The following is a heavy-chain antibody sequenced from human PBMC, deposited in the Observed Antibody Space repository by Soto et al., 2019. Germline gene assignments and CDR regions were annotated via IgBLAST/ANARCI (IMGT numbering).Heavy chain of an antibody. Sequence: GSLRLSCAASGFTFSSYGMHWVRQAPGKGLEWIGSIYYSGSTYYNPSLKSRVTISLDTSKNQHSLKLSSVTAADTAVYYCARLLEMTINEVGGEVFDVWGQGTMVT. D-gene: IGHD3-10*01. V-gene: IGHV4-39*01. J-gene: IGHJ3*01. CDR2: IYYSGST. CDR3: ARLLEMTINEVGGEVFDV. CDR1: GFTFSSYG.